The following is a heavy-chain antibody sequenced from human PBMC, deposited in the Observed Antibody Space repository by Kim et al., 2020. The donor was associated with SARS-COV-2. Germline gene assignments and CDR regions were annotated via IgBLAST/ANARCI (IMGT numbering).Heavy chain of an antibody. CDR1: GFTFSSYA. V-gene: IGHV3-23*01. J-gene: IGHJ4*02. CDR3: AKGSVPTAHPLRSGSYYNTDY. CDR2: ISGSGGST. D-gene: IGHD3-10*01. Sequence: GGSLRLSCAASGFTFSSYAMSWVRQAPGKGLEWVSAISGSGGSTYYADSVKGRFTISRDSSKSTLYLQMNSLRAEDTAVYYCAKGSVPTAHPLRSGSYYNTDYWGQGTLVTVSS.